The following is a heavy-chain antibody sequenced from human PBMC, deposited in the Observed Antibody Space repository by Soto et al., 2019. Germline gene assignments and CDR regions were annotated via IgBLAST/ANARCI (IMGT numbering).Heavy chain of an antibody. J-gene: IGHJ5*02. CDR1: GYIFTDYY. V-gene: IGHV1-2*02. CDR3: ARGYYYGSGAEGNWFDP. CDR2: INPNSGGT. Sequence: QVQLVQSGAEVKKPGASVKVSCKASGYIFTDYYTHWVRQAPGQGLEWMGWINPNSGGTNYAQKFQGRVTMTRNTSISTAYMELSSLRSEDTAVYYCARGYYYGSGAEGNWFDPWGQGTLVTVSS. D-gene: IGHD3-10*01.